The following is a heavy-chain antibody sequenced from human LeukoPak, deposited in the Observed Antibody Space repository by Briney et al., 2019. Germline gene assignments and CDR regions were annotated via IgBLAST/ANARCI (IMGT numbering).Heavy chain of an antibody. CDR1: GGSISSYY. Sequence: SETLSLTCTVSGGSISSYYWSWIRQPPGKGLEWIGYIYYSGSTNYNPSLKSRVTISVDTSKNQFSLKLSSVTAADTAVYYCARYCSSTSCSPTSDAFDIWGQGTMVTVSS. CDR3: ARYCSSTSCSPTSDAFDI. J-gene: IGHJ3*02. V-gene: IGHV4-59*01. D-gene: IGHD2-2*01. CDR2: IYYSGST.